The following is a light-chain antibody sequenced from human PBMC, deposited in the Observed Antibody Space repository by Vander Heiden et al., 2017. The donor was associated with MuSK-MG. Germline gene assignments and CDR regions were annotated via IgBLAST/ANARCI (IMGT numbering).Light chain of an antibody. CDR2: GNS. Sequence: QSVLTQPPSVSGAPGQTVTISCTGNSSNIGGGYNVHWYQQPPGTAPKLLIYGNSNRPSGVPDRFSGSRSGTSASLAITGLQPEDEADYYCQSYDSILSGPVVFGGGTKLTVL. J-gene: IGLJ2*01. CDR1: SSNIGGGYN. V-gene: IGLV1-40*01. CDR3: QSYDSILSGPVV.